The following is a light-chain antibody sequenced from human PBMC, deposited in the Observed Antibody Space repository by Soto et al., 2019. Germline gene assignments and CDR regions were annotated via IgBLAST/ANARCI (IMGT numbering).Light chain of an antibody. Sequence: DIVLTQSPGTLSLSPGERATLSCRASQSVGSNYLAWYQQKPGQAPRLLIYIASGRAAGIPDRFSGSGSGTDFTLTISRVEPEDFAVYYCQQYVTSPWTFGQGTKVEIK. CDR2: IAS. CDR3: QQYVTSPWT. CDR1: QSVGSNY. V-gene: IGKV3-20*01. J-gene: IGKJ1*01.